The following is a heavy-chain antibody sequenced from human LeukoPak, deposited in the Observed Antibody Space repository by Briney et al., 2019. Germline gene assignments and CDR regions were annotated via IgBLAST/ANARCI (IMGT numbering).Heavy chain of an antibody. V-gene: IGHV4-59*08. J-gene: IGHJ5*02. CDR3: ASSDSSGYMS. Sequence: SETLSLTCTVSGGSISSYYWSWIRQPPGKGLEWIGYIYYSGSTNYNPSLKSRVTVSVDTSKNQFSLKLSSVTAADTAVYYCASSDSSGYMSWGQGTLVTVSS. CDR1: GGSISSYY. D-gene: IGHD3-22*01. CDR2: IYYSGST.